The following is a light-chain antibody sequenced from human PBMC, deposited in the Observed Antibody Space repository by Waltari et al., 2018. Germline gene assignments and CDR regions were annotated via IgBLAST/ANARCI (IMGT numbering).Light chain of an antibody. Sequence: AIRMTQSPSSFSSTTGERVAITMRASQGISSYLAWYQQKPGEAPKLLIYAASTLQSGVPARFSGSGSGTDFTLTSSCLQSEDFATYYCQQYYSYPRTFGQGTKVEIK. CDR1: QGISSY. J-gene: IGKJ1*01. CDR3: QQYYSYPRT. V-gene: IGKV1-8*01. CDR2: AAS.